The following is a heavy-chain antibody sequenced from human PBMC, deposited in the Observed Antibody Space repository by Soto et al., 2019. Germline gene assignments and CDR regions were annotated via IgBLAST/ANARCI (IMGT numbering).Heavy chain of an antibody. CDR2: IIPILGIA. J-gene: IGHJ4*02. CDR3: ASASGGDRILDY. D-gene: IGHD2-21*02. Sequence: QVQLVQSGAEVKKSGSSVKVSCKASGGTFSSYTISWVRQAPGQGLEWMGRIIPILGIANYAQKFQGRVTITADKSTSTAYMELSSLRSEDTAVYYCASASGGDRILDYWGQGTLVTVSS. V-gene: IGHV1-69*02. CDR1: GGTFSSYT.